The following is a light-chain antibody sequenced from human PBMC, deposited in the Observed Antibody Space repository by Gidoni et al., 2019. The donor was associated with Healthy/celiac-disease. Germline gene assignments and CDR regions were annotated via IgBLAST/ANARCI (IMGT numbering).Light chain of an antibody. Sequence: EIVMTQSPATLSVSPGERATLSCRASQSVSSNLAWYQQKPGQAPRLHIYRASTRATGIPARFSGSGSGTEFTLTISSRQSEDFAVYYCQQYNNWPPWTFXXXTKVEIK. CDR2: RAS. CDR3: QQYNNWPPWT. CDR1: QSVSSN. J-gene: IGKJ1*01. V-gene: IGKV3-15*01.